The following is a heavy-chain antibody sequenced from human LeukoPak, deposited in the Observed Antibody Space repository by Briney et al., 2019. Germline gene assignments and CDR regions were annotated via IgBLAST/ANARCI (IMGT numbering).Heavy chain of an antibody. CDR1: GGSISIGTYY. J-gene: IGHJ1*01. V-gene: IGHV4-61*02. D-gene: IGHD2-2*01. Sequence: SETLSLTCNVSGGSISIGTYYWSWIRQPAGEGLEWIGRLSKTGSSDYNHSLKSRVSIVIDTTKNHFTLNLNSLTAADTAAYYCARTGGGCGSTRCHEYFQYWGQGTPVTVSS. CDR2: LSKTGSS. CDR3: ARTGGGCGSTRCHEYFQY.